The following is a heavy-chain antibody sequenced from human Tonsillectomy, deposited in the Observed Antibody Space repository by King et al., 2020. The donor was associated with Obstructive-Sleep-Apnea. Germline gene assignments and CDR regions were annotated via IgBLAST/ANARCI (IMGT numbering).Heavy chain of an antibody. V-gene: IGHV3-11*04. J-gene: IGHJ4*02. D-gene: IGHD1-26*01. CDR1: GFAFSDYH. CDR3: ARERIVGAHIFDF. CDR2: ISGSGRSI. Sequence: VQLVESGGGLVKPGGSLRLSCAASGFAFSDYHMSWIRQAPGKGLEWVSYISGSGRSINYADSVKGRFTISRDNAKKSLYLQMNSLRDDDTAVFYCARERIVGAHIFDFWGQGTLVTVS.